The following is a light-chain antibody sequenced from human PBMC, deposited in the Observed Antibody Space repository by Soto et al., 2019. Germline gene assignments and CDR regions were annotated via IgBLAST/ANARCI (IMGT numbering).Light chain of an antibody. J-gene: IGKJ3*01. V-gene: IGKV3-15*01. CDR1: QSIGSN. Sequence: VMTQSPASLSVSPGERATLSCRASQSIGSNLAWYQQKPGQAPRPLIYGASTRASGVPARFSGSGSETEFALTISSLQSEDFAVYYCQQYNNWPREFTFGPGTKVDIK. CDR2: GAS. CDR3: QQYNNWPREFT.